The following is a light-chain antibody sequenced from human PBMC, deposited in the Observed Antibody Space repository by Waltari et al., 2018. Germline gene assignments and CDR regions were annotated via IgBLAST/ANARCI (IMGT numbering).Light chain of an antibody. CDR1: QSIGSNY. V-gene: IGKV3-20*01. CDR3: QQYNNSPWT. CDR2: AAS. J-gene: IGKJ1*01. Sequence: PGERATLSCRASQSIGSNYLAWYQQRPGQAPRLLIYAASSRATGSPDRFSGGASGTDFTLTISRLEPEDFAVYFCQQYNNSPWTFGQGTKVEIK.